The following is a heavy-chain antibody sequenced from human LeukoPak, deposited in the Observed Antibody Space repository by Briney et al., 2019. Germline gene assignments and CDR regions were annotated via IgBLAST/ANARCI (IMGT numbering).Heavy chain of an antibody. CDR2: INHSGSA. CDR1: GGSFSSFD. CDR3: GGGYLVGYYVSSGYYYYFDY. V-gene: IGHV4-34*01. J-gene: IGHJ4*02. D-gene: IGHD3-22*01. Sequence: SETLSLTCAVSGGSFSSFDGRWIRQPPGKGLEWIGEINHSGSANYNPSLKSRVTISVDTSKNQFSLKLSSMTAADTAVYYCGGGYLVGYYVSSGYYYYFDYWGQGTLVTVSS.